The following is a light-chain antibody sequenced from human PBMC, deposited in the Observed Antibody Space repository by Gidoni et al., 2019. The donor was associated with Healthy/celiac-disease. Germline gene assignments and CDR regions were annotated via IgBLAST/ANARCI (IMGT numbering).Light chain of an antibody. V-gene: IGLV2-11*01. Sequence: QSALTQPRSVSGSPGQSVTISCTGPSSDVGGYNYVSWYQQHPGKAPKLMIYDVSKRPSGVPDRFSGSRSGNAGGGAISGLQAEDEADYYCCSYAGSYTSLFGGGTKLTVL. CDR2: DVS. CDR3: CSYAGSYTSL. J-gene: IGLJ2*01. CDR1: SSDVGGYNY.